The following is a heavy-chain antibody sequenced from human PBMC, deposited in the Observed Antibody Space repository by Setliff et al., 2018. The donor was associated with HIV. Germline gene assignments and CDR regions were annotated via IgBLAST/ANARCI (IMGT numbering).Heavy chain of an antibody. D-gene: IGHD6-19*01. V-gene: IGHV1-69*13. J-gene: IGHJ4*02. CDR2: IIPIFGTA. CDR1: GGTFSSYA. CDR3: ASGGEIAVAGPSLYYFDY. Sequence: WASVKVSCKASGGTFSSYAISWVRQAPGQGLEWMGGIIPIFGTANYAQKFQGRVTITADESTSTAYMELSSLRSEDTAVYYCASGGEIAVAGPSLYYFDYWGQGTLVTVSS.